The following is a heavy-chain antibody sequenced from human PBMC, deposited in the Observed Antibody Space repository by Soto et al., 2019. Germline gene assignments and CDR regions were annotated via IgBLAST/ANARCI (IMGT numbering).Heavy chain of an antibody. D-gene: IGHD6-13*01. CDR2: IYYSGST. Sequence: PSATLSLTCTVSGGSISSSSYYWGWIRQPPGKGLKWIGSIYYSGSTYYNPSLKSRVTISVDTSKNQFSLKLSSVTAADTAVYYCGRLYSSSWYSYYYYMDVWGKGTTVTVSS. CDR1: GGSISSSSYY. V-gene: IGHV4-39*01. J-gene: IGHJ6*03. CDR3: GRLYSSSWYSYYYYMDV.